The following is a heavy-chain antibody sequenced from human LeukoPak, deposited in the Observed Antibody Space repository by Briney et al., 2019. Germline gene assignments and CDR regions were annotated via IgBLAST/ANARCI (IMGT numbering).Heavy chain of an antibody. CDR3: ATERATMVRGVITRSGSMDV. J-gene: IGHJ6*04. V-gene: IGHV1-24*01. Sequence: GASVKVSCKVSGYTLTELSMHWVRQAPGKGLEWMGGFDPEEGETIYAQKFQGRVTMTEDTSTDTAYMELSSLRSEDTAVYYCATERATMVRGVITRSGSMDVWGKGTTVTVSS. CDR1: GYTLTELS. CDR2: FDPEEGET. D-gene: IGHD3-10*01.